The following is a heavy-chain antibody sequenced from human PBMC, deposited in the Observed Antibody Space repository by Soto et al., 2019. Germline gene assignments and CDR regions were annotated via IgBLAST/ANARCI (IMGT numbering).Heavy chain of an antibody. CDR3: AVSRRGQYFDY. V-gene: IGHV1-46*01. Sequence: ASVKVSCKASGYTFTSYYMHWVRQAPGQGLEWMGMIIPSGGRASYAQKFQGRVTITRDKSTSTVYMELSSLRSEDTAVYYCAVSRRGQYFDYWGQGTLVTVSS. D-gene: IGHD3-3*02. CDR1: GYTFTSYY. CDR2: IIPSGGRA. J-gene: IGHJ4*02.